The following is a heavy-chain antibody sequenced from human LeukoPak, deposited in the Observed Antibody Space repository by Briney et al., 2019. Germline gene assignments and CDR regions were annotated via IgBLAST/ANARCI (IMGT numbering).Heavy chain of an antibody. CDR1: GYTFTSYG. V-gene: IGHV1-18*01. CDR2: ISAYNGNT. J-gene: IGHJ4*02. CDR3: AREYGIVGATTEWGFDY. D-gene: IGHD1-26*01. Sequence: GVSVKVSCKASGYTFTSYGISWVRQAPGQGLEWMGWISAYNGNTNYAQKLQGRVTMTTDTSTSTAYMELRSLRSDDTAVYYCAREYGIVGATTEWGFDYWGQGTLVTVSS.